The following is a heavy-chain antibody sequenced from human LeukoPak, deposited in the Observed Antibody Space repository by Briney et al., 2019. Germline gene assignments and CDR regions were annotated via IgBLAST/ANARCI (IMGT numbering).Heavy chain of an antibody. V-gene: IGHV1-69*10. CDR2: TIPIFGIA. CDR3: ARVRYYDSSGYYYHFDN. J-gene: IGHJ4*02. D-gene: IGHD3-22*01. CDR1: RYTFTGYY. Sequence: ASVKVSCKASRYTFTGYYIHWVRQAPGQGLEWMGGTIPIFGIANYAQKFQGRVTIAADKSTTTAYMELSSLSSEDTAVYYCARVRYYDSSGYYYHFDNWGQGTLVTVSS.